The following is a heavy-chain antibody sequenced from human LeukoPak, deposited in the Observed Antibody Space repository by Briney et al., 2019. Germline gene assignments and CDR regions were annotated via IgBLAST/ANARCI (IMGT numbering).Heavy chain of an antibody. V-gene: IGHV4-38-2*01. D-gene: IGHD3-9*01. CDR3: ARAGLNFDWLSYFDY. Sequence: SETLSLTCAVSGYSISSGYYWGWIRQPPGKGLEWIGSIYHSESTYYNPSLKSRVTISVDTSKNQFSLKLSSVTAADTAVYYCARAGLNFDWLSYFDYWGQGTLVTVSS. CDR2: IYHSEST. CDR1: GYSISSGYY. J-gene: IGHJ4*02.